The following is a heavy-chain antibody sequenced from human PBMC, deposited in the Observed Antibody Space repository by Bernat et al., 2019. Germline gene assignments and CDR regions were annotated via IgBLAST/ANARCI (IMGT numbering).Heavy chain of an antibody. V-gene: IGHV2-5*02. D-gene: IGHD3-22*01. CDR1: GFSLSTSGVG. CDR2: IYWDDDK. J-gene: IGHJ3*02. CDR3: ASLIITVTSRGNVFDM. Sequence: QITLKESGPTLVKPTQTLTLTCTFSGFSLSTSGVGVGWIRQPPGKALEWLTLIYWDDDKRYSPSLKSSLTITKYTSKNQVVLTVTNKDPVDTATYYCASLIITVTSRGNVFDMRGQGTMVTNSS.